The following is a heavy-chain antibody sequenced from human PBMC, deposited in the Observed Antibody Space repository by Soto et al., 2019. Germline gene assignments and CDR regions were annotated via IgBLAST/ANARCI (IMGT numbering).Heavy chain of an antibody. V-gene: IGHV3-33*01. Sequence: GGSLRLSCAASGFTFSSYGMHWVRQAPGKGLEWVAVIWYDGSNKYYADSVKGRFTISRDNSKNTLYLQMNSLRAEDTAVYYCARETRWHPTSDAFDIWGQGTMVTVSS. CDR1: GFTFSSYG. CDR3: ARETRWHPTSDAFDI. D-gene: IGHD2-15*01. J-gene: IGHJ3*02. CDR2: IWYDGSNK.